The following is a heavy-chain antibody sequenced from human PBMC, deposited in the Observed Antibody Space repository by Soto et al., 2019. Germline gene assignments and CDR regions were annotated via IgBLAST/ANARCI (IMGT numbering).Heavy chain of an antibody. CDR2: INPNSGGT. CDR3: AREEYNWNDASPRNWFDP. J-gene: IGHJ5*02. D-gene: IGHD1-1*01. V-gene: IGHV1-2*02. Sequence: GASVKVSCKASGYTFTGYYMHWVRQAPGQGLEWMGWINPNSGGTNYAQKFQGRVTMTRDTSISTAYMELSRLRSDDTAVYYCAREEYNWNDASPRNWFDPWGQGTLVTVPQ. CDR1: GYTFTGYY.